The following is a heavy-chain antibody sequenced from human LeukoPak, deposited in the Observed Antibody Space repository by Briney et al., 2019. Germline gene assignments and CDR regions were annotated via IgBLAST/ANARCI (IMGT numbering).Heavy chain of an antibody. CDR1: GFTFSSSA. V-gene: IGHV3-23*01. D-gene: IGHD2-15*01. CDR2: ISNNGGYT. CDR3: AKQLGYCSDGSCYFPY. J-gene: IGHJ4*02. Sequence: GGSLRLSCAASGFTFSSSAMSWVRQAPGRGREWVSAISNNGGYTYYADSVQGRFTISRDNSKSTLCLQMNSLRAEDTAVYYCAKQLGYCSDGSCYFPYWGQGTLVTVSS.